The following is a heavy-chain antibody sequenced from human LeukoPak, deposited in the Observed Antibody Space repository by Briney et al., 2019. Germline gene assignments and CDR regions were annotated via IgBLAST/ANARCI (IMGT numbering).Heavy chain of an antibody. CDR2: ITHSGSS. V-gene: IGHV4-34*01. CDR1: GGSFSGYY. Sequence: SETLSLTCAVYGGSFSGYYWNWIRQPPGKGLEWIGEITHSGSSNYNPSLKSRVTISVDTSMKRFSLKLSSVTAADTAVYYCGRGPEWTIAARPLDSWGQGTLVTVSS. D-gene: IGHD6-6*01. J-gene: IGHJ5*01. CDR3: GRGPEWTIAARPLDS.